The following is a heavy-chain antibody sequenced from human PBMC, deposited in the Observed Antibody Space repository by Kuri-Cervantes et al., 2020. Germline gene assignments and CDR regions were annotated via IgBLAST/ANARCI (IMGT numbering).Heavy chain of an antibody. CDR2: ISGRSGNT. V-gene: IGHV3-23*01. CDR1: GFTFSSYD. J-gene: IGHJ3*02. Sequence: LSLTCAASGFTFSSYDMSWVRQAPGKGLEWVSVISGRSGNTYYADSVKGRFTISRDNSKNTLYLQMNSLRAEDTAVYYCAKRWEQAAFDIWGQGTMVTVSS. CDR3: AKRWEQAAFDI. D-gene: IGHD1-26*01.